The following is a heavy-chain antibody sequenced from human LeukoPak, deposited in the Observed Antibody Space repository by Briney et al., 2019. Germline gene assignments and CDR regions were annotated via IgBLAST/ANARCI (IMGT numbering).Heavy chain of an antibody. CDR2: ISAYNGNT. V-gene: IGHV1-18*01. D-gene: IGHD6-13*01. J-gene: IGHJ4*02. CDR3: ARGNRDSSSWYYFDY. CDR1: GGTFSSYA. Sequence: ASVKVSCKASGGTFSSYAISWVRQAPGQGLEWMGWISAYNGNTNYAQKLQGRVTMTTDTSTSTAYMELRSLRSDDTAVYYCARGNRDSSSWYYFDYWGQGTLVTVSS.